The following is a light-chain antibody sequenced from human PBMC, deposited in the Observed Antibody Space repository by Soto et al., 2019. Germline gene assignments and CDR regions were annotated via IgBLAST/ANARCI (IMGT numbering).Light chain of an antibody. J-gene: IGKJ2*01. CDR1: QSVSSN. CDR2: GAS. Sequence: EIVMTQSPANLSVSPGERATLSCRASQSVSSNLAWYQQKPGQGPRLLIYGASSRATSIPARFSGSGSGTEFTLTINSLQSEDFAVSYCQQYNKCPPYTFGQGTKLEIK. V-gene: IGKV3-15*01. CDR3: QQYNKCPPYT.